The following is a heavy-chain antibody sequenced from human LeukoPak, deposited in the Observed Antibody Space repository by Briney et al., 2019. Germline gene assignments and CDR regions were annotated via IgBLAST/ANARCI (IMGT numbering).Heavy chain of an antibody. Sequence: PSETLSLTCAVYGGSFSGYYWSWIRQPPGKGLEWIGEINHSGSTNYNPSLKSRVTISVDTSKNQFSLKLSSVTAADTAVYYCALARAAASTRRGRSFDYWGQGTLVTVSS. CDR3: ALARAAASTRRGRSFDY. J-gene: IGHJ4*02. CDR2: INHSGST. CDR1: GGSFSGYY. V-gene: IGHV4-34*01. D-gene: IGHD6-13*01.